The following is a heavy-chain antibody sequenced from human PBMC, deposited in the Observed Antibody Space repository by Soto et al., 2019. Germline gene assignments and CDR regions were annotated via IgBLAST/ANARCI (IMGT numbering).Heavy chain of an antibody. CDR2: ISYDGSNK. V-gene: IGHV3-30*18. Sequence: QVQLVESGGGVVQPGRSLRLSCAASGFTFSSYGMHWVRQAPGKGLEWVAVISYDGSNKYYADSVKGRFTISRDNSKNTLYLQMNSLRAEDTAVYYCAKILQLGDYAYYYYGMDVCGQGTTVTVSS. CDR3: AKILQLGDYAYYYYGMDV. J-gene: IGHJ6*02. CDR1: GFTFSSYG. D-gene: IGHD4-17*01.